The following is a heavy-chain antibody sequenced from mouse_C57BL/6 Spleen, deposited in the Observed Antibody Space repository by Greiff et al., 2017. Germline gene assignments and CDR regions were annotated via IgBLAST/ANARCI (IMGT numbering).Heavy chain of an antibody. J-gene: IGHJ3*01. V-gene: IGHV1-53*01. Sequence: VQLQQPGTELVKPGASVNLSCKTSGYTFTNYWMHWVKQRPGQGLEWIGNIYPSNGYTNYNEKFTYKATLTVDKSSSTAYMQLSSLTSEDAAVYYCARVYQTGSAWFAYWGQGTLVTVSA. CDR2: IYPSNGYT. CDR1: GYTFTNYW. CDR3: ARVYQTGSAWFAY. D-gene: IGHD4-1*01.